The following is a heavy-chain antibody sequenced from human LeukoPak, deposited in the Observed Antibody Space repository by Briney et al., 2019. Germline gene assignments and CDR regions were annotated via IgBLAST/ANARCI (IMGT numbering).Heavy chain of an antibody. V-gene: IGHV1-69*13. J-gene: IGHJ6*02. CDR2: IIPIFGTA. D-gene: IGHD2-2*01. CDR3: ARKGYCSSTSCYYYGMDV. Sequence: ASVKVSCTASGGTFSSYAISWVRQAPGQGLEWMGGIIPIFGTANYAQKFQGRVTITADESTSTAYMELSSLRSEDTAVYYCARKGYCSSTSCYYYGMDVWGQGTTVTVSS. CDR1: GGTFSSYA.